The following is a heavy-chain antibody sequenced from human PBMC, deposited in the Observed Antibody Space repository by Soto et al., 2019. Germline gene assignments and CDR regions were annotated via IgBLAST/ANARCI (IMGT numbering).Heavy chain of an antibody. Sequence: EVQLLESGGGLVQPGGSLRLSCAASGFTFSNYAMNWVRQAPVKGLEWVSVISGSGDSTYHADSVKGRFTISRDNSKNTLYLQLNSLRAEDTAVYHCARRGSGSYYDYWGQGTLVTVSS. CDR3: ARRGSGSYYDY. CDR1: GFTFSNYA. J-gene: IGHJ4*02. CDR2: ISGSGDST. V-gene: IGHV3-23*01. D-gene: IGHD1-26*01.